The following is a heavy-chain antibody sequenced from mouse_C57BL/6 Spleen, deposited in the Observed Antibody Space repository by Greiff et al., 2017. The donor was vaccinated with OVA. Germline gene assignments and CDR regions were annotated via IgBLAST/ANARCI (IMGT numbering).Heavy chain of an antibody. J-gene: IGHJ4*01. Sequence: VQLQQSGAELVKPGASVKISCKASGYTFTDYYINWVKQRPGQGLAWIGKIGPGSGSTYYNEKFKGKATLTADKSSSTAYMQLSSLTSEDSAVYFCARKLWLRHGDYYAMDYWGQGTSVTVSS. CDR3: ARKLWLRHGDYYAMDY. CDR1: GYTFTDYY. D-gene: IGHD2-2*01. CDR2: IGPGSGST. V-gene: IGHV1-77*01.